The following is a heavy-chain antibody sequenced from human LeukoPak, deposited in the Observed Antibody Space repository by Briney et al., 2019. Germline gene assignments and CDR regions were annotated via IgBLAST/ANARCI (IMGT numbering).Heavy chain of an antibody. V-gene: IGHV5-51*01. CDR3: ARHQGGNYDSSGYPDAFDI. CDR2: IYPGDSDT. Sequence: GESLKISCKGSGYSFTSYWIGWVRQMPGTGLEWMGIIYPGDSDTRYSPSFQGQVTISADKSISTAYLQWSSLKASDTAMYYCARHQGGNYDSSGYPDAFDIWGQGTMVTVSS. D-gene: IGHD3-22*01. CDR1: GYSFTSYW. J-gene: IGHJ3*02.